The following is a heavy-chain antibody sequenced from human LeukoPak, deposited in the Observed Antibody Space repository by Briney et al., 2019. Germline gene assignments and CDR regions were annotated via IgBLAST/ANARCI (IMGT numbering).Heavy chain of an antibody. J-gene: IGHJ6*03. Sequence: SETLSLTCAVYGGSFSGYYWSWIRQPPGKGLEWIGYIYYSGSTNYNPSLKSRVTISVDTPKNQFSLKLSSVTAADTAVYYCARVIAVAGTGYFYMDVWGKGTTVTVSS. CDR1: GGSFSGYY. CDR2: IYYSGST. D-gene: IGHD6-19*01. V-gene: IGHV4-59*01. CDR3: ARVIAVAGTGYFYMDV.